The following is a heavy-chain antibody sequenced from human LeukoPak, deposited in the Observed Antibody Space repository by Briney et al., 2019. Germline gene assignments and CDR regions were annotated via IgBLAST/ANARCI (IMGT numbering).Heavy chain of an antibody. CDR2: IKQDGSEK. CDR3: ARDKGEAVALYYYYYGMDV. Sequence: QTGGSLRLSCAASGFTFSSYAMHWVRQAPGKGLEWVANIKQDGSEKYYVDSVKGRFTISRDNAKNSLYLQMNSLRAEDTAVYYCARDKGEAVALYYYYYGMDVWGQGTTVTVSS. J-gene: IGHJ6*02. CDR1: GFTFSSYA. V-gene: IGHV3-7*01. D-gene: IGHD6-19*01.